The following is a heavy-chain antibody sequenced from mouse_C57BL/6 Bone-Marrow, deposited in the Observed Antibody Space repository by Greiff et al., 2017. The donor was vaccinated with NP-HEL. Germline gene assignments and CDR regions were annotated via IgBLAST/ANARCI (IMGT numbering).Heavy chain of an antibody. Sequence: EVQLQQSGAELVRPGASVKLSCTASGFNIKDDYMHWVKQRPEQGLEWIGWIDPENGDTEYASKFQGKATITADTSSNTAYLQLSSLTSEDTAVYYCTTRTTEEAMDYWGQGTSVTVAS. J-gene: IGHJ4*01. CDR2: IDPENGDT. CDR1: GFNIKDDY. V-gene: IGHV14-4*01. CDR3: TTRTTEEAMDY. D-gene: IGHD1-1*01.